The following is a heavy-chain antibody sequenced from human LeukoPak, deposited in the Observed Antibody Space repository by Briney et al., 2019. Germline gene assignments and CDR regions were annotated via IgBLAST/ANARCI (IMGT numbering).Heavy chain of an antibody. CDR2: IYYSGST. CDR3: ARTIRNYYDSSGYHDY. D-gene: IGHD3-22*01. Sequence: SETLSLTCTVSGGSISSSRYFWGWIRQPPGKGLEWIGNIYYSGSTYYNPSLMSRVTISVDASQNQFSLKLSSVTGADTAVYYCARTIRNYYDSSGYHDYWGQGTLVTVSS. CDR1: GGSISSSRYF. V-gene: IGHV4-39*01. J-gene: IGHJ4*02.